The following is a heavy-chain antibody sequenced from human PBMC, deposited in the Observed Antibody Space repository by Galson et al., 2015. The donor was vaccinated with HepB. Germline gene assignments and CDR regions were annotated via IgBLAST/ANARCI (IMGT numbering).Heavy chain of an antibody. CDR2: IKEDGSEK. J-gene: IGHJ4*02. V-gene: IGHV3-7*01. CDR3: ARDLVAAVTDY. D-gene: IGHD6-25*01. CDR1: GFTFSYYW. Sequence: SLRLSCAASGFTFSYYWMSWVRQAPGKGLEWVAHIKEDGSEKYYADSVRGRFTISRDNAKNSLFLQMDSLRAEDTAVYYCARDLVAAVTDYWGQGTLVTVSS.